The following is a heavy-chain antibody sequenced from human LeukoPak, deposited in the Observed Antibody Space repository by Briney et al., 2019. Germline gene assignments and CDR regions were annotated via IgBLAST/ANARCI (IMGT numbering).Heavy chain of an antibody. J-gene: IGHJ6*03. CDR2: IYSGGST. V-gene: IGHV3-53*05. Sequence: SGGSLRLSCAASGFTVSSNYMSWVRQAPGKGLEWVSVIYSGGSTYYADSVKGRFTISKDNSKNTLFLQMNSLRAEDTALYSCARGSSYCMDVWGKGTTVTVSS. CDR1: GFTVSSNY. CDR3: ARGSSYCMDV.